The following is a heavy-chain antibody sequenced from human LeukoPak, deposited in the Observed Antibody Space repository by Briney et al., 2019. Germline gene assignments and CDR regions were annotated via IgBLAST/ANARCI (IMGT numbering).Heavy chain of an antibody. Sequence: ASVKVSCKASGGTFSSYTISWVRQAPGQGLEWMGRIIPILGIANYAQKFQGRVTITADKSTSTAYMELSSLRSEDTAVYYCARDSGYSSSWCDYWGQGTLVTVSS. CDR3: ARDSGYSSSWCDY. V-gene: IGHV1-69*04. D-gene: IGHD6-13*01. J-gene: IGHJ4*02. CDR2: IIPILGIA. CDR1: GGTFSSYT.